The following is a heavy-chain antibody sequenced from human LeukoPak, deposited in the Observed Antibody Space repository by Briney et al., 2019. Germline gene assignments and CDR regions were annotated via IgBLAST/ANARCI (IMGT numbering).Heavy chain of an antibody. CDR1: GYSLSSGYY. V-gene: IGHV4-38-2*02. D-gene: IGHD2-15*01. Sequence: SETLSLTCNVCGYSLSSGYYWGWIRQPPGKGLECIGSIHHSGNTYYHPSLMSRVTISVDTSKNQFPLKLSPVTAADTAVYYCARVIYCSGGSCYPALDYRDVWGKGATVTVSS. CDR3: ARVIYCSGGSCYPALDYRDV. CDR2: IHHSGNT. J-gene: IGHJ6*03.